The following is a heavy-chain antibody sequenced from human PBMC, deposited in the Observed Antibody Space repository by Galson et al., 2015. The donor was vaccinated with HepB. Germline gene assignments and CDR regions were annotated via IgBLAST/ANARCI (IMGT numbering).Heavy chain of an antibody. CDR1: GYTFSRYG. J-gene: IGHJ6*02. D-gene: IGHD4-17*01. Sequence: SVKVSCKASGYTFSRYGFSWVRQAPRQGLEWMGWISTYNGEIRYAQKFQGRITMTTDASTNTAYLELRTLRLDDTAVYFCARDRTVTTERDYYFYYPMDVWGQGTPVTVS. CDR3: ARDRTVTTERDYYFYYPMDV. CDR2: ISTYNGEI. V-gene: IGHV1-18*04.